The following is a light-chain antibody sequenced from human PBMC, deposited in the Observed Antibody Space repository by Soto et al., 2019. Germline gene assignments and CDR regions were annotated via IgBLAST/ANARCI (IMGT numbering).Light chain of an antibody. Sequence: QSVVTQPPSASGTPGQRVTISCSGSSSNIGSNTVNWYQQDPGTAPKLLIYANNKRPSGVSDRFSGSKSGTSASLAISGLQSEDEADYYCAPWDDRLNGWVFGGGTKLTVL. CDR3: APWDDRLNGWV. CDR2: ANN. V-gene: IGLV1-44*01. CDR1: SSNIGSNT. J-gene: IGLJ3*02.